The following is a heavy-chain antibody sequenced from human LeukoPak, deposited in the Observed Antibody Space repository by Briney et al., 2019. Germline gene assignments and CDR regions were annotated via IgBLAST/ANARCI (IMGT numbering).Heavy chain of an antibody. J-gene: IGHJ4*02. D-gene: IGHD6-13*01. CDR3: ARDLWLGQQLVLFDY. Sequence: KPSETLSLTCTVSGGSISSSSYYWGWIRQPPGKGLEWIGSIYYSGSTYYNPSLKSRVTISVDTSKNQFSLKLSSVTAADTAVYYCARDLWLGQQLVLFDYWGQGTLVTVSS. V-gene: IGHV4-39*07. CDR2: IYYSGST. CDR1: GGSISSSSYY.